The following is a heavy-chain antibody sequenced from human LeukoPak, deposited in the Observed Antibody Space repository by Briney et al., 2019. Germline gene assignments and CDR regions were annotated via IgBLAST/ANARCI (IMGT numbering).Heavy chain of an antibody. CDR3: ASLVQLWSFRTIDY. J-gene: IGHJ4*02. CDR1: GGSSSSGTYY. CDR2: TYYSGNT. V-gene: IGHV4-31*03. Sequence: SETLSLTCTVSGGSSSSGTYYWTWFRQVPGTGLEWIGFTYYSGNTHYNPSLKSRLTISVDPSENQFSLNLTSVTAADTAVYYCASLVQLWSFRTIDYWGQGTLVTVSS. D-gene: IGHD5-18*01.